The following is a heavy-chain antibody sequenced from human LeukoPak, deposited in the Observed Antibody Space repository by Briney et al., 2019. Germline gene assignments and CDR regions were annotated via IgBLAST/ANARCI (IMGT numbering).Heavy chain of an antibody. V-gene: IGHV3-23*01. J-gene: IGHJ4*02. D-gene: IGHD1-1*01. CDR2: ISGSGGST. CDR3: AKVYVWNEYYFDY. Sequence: GGTLRLSCAASGFTFSSYGMSWVRQAPGKGLEWVSAISGSGGSTYYADSVKGRFTISRDNSKNTLYLQMNSLRAEDTAVYYCAKVYVWNEYYFDYWGQGTLVTVSS. CDR1: GFTFSSYG.